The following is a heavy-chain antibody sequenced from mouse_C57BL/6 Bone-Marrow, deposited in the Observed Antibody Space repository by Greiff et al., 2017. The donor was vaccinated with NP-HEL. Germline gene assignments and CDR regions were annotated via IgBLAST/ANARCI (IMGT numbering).Heavy chain of an antibody. CDR1: GFTFSDYY. V-gene: IGHV5-12*01. CDR2: ISNGGGST. CDR3: AGHGTIAWFAY. J-gene: IGHJ3*01. Sequence: DVKLVESGGGLVQPGGSLKLSCAASGFTFSDYYMYWVRQTPEKRLEWVAYISNGGGSTYYPDTVKGRCPISRDNAKNTLYLQMSRLKSEDTAMYYCAGHGTIAWFAYWGQGTLVTVSA. D-gene: IGHD4-1*01.